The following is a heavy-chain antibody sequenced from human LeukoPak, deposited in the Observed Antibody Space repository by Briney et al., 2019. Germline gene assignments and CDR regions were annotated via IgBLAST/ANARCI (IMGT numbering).Heavy chain of an antibody. CDR3: ARERIAVAGYNWFDP. CDR1: GFTFSSYW. Sequence: GGSLRLSCAASGFTFSSYWMHWVRQAPGKGLVWVSRINSDGSSTSYADSVKGRFTISRDNTKNPLYLQMNSLRAEDTAVYYCARERIAVAGYNWFDPWGQGTLVTVSS. J-gene: IGHJ5*02. V-gene: IGHV3-74*01. D-gene: IGHD6-19*01. CDR2: INSDGSST.